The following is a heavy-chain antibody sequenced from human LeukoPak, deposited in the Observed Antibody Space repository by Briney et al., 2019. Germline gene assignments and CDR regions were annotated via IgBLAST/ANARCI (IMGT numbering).Heavy chain of an antibody. Sequence: GGSLRLSCAASGFTFSNAWMNWVRQAPGKGLEWVGRIKSKTDGGTTDYAAPVKGRFTISRDDSKNTLYLQMNSLKTEDTAVYYCTTRLSDSSGWFGSDFDYWGQGTLVTVSS. CDR2: IKSKTDGGTT. CDR1: GFTFSNAW. D-gene: IGHD6-19*01. V-gene: IGHV3-15*01. J-gene: IGHJ4*02. CDR3: TTRLSDSSGWFGSDFDY.